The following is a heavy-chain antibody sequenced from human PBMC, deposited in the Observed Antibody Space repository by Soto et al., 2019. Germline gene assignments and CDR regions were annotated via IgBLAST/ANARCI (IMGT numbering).Heavy chain of an antibody. Sequence: QVQLVESGGGVVQPGRSLRLSCEASGLIFSGHGMHWVRQAPGKGLQWVAVIRYDGSNIYYAVSVNVRFTISRDNSKNSLYLNMSSLIDEVADVDYWASDGLGGTTFVGYFHYWGQGTMVSVSS. CDR2: IRYDGSNI. CDR3: ASDGLGGTTFVGYFHY. CDR1: GLIFSGHG. J-gene: IGHJ4*02. D-gene: IGHD1-26*01. V-gene: IGHV3-33*01.